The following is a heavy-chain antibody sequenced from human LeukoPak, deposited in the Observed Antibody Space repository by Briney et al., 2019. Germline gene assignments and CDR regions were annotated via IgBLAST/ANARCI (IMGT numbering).Heavy chain of an antibody. Sequence: SETLSLTCTVSADSVSSHYWGWLRQRPGKGLEGIAYVYYTGTSNYNPSLKSRVTISIDTSKTQFSLKLISVTAADTAVYYCARYSNHVDYFDYWGQGTLVTVSS. CDR1: ADSVSSHY. CDR3: ARYSNHVDYFDY. D-gene: IGHD4-11*01. V-gene: IGHV4-59*02. CDR2: VYYTGTS. J-gene: IGHJ4*02.